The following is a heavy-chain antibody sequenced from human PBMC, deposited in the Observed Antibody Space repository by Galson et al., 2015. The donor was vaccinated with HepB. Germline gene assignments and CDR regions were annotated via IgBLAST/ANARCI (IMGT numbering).Heavy chain of an antibody. CDR3: AKVDGLAAYDY. D-gene: IGHD6-6*01. CDR2: ISVSGAGT. Sequence: SLRLSCAASGFTFSSYVMTWVRQAPGKGLEWVSTISVSGAGTYYADSVKGRFTISRDNSKNTLYLQMNSLRAEDTAVYYCAKVDGLAAYDYWGQGTLVTVSS. J-gene: IGHJ4*02. CDR1: GFTFSSYV. V-gene: IGHV3-23*01.